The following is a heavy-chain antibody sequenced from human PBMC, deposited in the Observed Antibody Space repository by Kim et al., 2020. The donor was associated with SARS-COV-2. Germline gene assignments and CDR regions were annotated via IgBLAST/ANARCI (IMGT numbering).Heavy chain of an antibody. J-gene: IGHJ6*02. V-gene: IGHV3-53*01. D-gene: IGHD3-3*01. CDR2: IYSGGST. CDR3: ARDQGYDFWSGYYYYGMDV. CDR1: GFTVSSNY. Sequence: GGSLRLSCAASGFTVSSNYMSWVRQAPGKGLEWVSVIYSGGSTYYADSVKGRFTISRDNSKNTLYLQMNSLRAEDTAVYYCARDQGYDFWSGYYYYGMDVWGQGTTVTVSS.